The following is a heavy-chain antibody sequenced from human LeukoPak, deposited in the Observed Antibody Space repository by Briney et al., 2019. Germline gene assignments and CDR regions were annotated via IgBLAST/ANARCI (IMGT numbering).Heavy chain of an antibody. CDR1: GYTFSIYD. D-gene: IGHD5-18*01. Sequence: GGSQRLSCAASGYTFSIYDKSWLRQAPGKGLEWVSAISGSGGSTYYADSVKGRFTISRDNSKNTLYLQMNSLRAEDTAVYYCPRGYGYYCYGMDFWGQRTTVTVSS. V-gene: IGHV3-23*01. J-gene: IGHJ6*02. CDR2: ISGSGGST. CDR3: PRGYGYYCYGMDF.